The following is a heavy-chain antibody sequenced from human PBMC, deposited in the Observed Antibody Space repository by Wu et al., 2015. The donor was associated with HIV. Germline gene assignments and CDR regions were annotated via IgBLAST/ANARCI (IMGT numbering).Heavy chain of an antibody. Sequence: QVQLVQSGAEVRKPWASVKVSCKASGYTFTDYFLHWVRQAPGQGFEWMGRFNTANGGADYAQKFHDRISMTRDTSFTTAFLELRRLTSDDTALYWCAIIGAVSFDYWGQGTLVTVSS. CDR2: FNTANGGA. CDR1: GYTFTDYF. D-gene: IGHD1-26*01. V-gene: IGHV1-2*02. CDR3: AIIGAVSFDY. J-gene: IGHJ4*02.